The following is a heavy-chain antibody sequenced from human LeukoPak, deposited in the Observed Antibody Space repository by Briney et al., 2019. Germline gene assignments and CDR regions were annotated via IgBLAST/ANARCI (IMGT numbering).Heavy chain of an antibody. V-gene: IGHV3-21*01. CDR3: ARGGRGTIIMIVVAALDY. Sequence: GGSLRLSCAASGFTFTSYTMNWVRQAPGKGLEWVSSISSSGNYIYYTDSVKGRFTISRDNDRYFLYLQMNSMRAEDTAVYYCARGGRGTIIMIVVAALDYWGQGTLVTVSS. CDR1: GFTFTSYT. CDR2: ISSSGNYI. D-gene: IGHD3-22*01. J-gene: IGHJ4*02.